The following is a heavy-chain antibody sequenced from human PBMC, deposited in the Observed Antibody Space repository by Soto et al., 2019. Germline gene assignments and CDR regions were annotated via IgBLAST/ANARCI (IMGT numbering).Heavy chain of an antibody. CDR1: GYSFANYW. V-gene: IGHV5-51*01. CDR2: IYPGDSDT. D-gene: IGHD3-10*01. CDR3: ARNRLRQYYYGMDV. J-gene: IGHJ6*02. Sequence: XESLTISCQGSGYSFANYWIALVRQMRGKGLEWVGVIYPGDSDTRYSPSFRGQVTISADKSISHVYLQWSSLKASDTAMYYCARNRLRQYYYGMDVWGQGTTVTVSS.